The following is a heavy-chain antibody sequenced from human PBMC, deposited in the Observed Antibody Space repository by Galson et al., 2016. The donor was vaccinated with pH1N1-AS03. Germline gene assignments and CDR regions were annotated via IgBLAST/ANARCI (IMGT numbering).Heavy chain of an antibody. CDR1: GFTLTNHP. V-gene: IGHV3-30*14. Sequence: SLRLSCAASGFTLTNHPLHWVRQAPGKGLEWVAVLSYDDTYKYYAESVKGRFSIFRDMSDNTLYLQMGSLRPEDTAIYFCARGLQKPSQLWLLAAFDIWGQGTMVSVSS. CDR2: LSYDDTYK. CDR3: ARGLQKPSQLWLLAAFDI. D-gene: IGHD3/OR15-3a*01. J-gene: IGHJ3*02.